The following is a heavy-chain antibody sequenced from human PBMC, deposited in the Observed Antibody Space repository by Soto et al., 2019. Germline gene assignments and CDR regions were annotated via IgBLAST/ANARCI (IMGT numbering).Heavy chain of an antibody. V-gene: IGHV3-30-3*01. Sequence: QVQLVESGGGVVQPGRSLRLSCAASGFTFSSYAMHWVRQAPGKGLEWVAVISYDGSNKYYADSVKGRFTISRDNSKNTLYLQMNSLRAEDTAVYYCARSMAISNGGIPALFDYWGQGTLVTVSS. D-gene: IGHD2-15*01. CDR2: ISYDGSNK. CDR3: ARSMAISNGGIPALFDY. CDR1: GFTFSSYA. J-gene: IGHJ4*02.